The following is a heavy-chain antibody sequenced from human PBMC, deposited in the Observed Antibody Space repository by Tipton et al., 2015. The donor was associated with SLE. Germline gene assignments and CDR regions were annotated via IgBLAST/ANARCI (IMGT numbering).Heavy chain of an antibody. V-gene: IGHV4-34*01. CDR1: GGSFSGYY. CDR3: ARAPGLDRDYYYYFYMDV. J-gene: IGHJ6*03. CDR2: INHSGST. D-gene: IGHD3/OR15-3a*01. Sequence: TLSLTCAVYGGSFSGYYWSWIRQPPGKGLEWIGEINHSGSTNYNPSLKSRVTISVDTSKNQFSLKLSSVTAADTAVYYCARAPGLDRDYYYYFYMDVWDKGTTVTVSS.